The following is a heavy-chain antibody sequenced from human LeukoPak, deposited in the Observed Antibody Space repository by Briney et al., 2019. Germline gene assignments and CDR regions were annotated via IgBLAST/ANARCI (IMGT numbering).Heavy chain of an antibody. V-gene: IGHV4-34*01. J-gene: IGHJ6*03. CDR2: NNHRGRT. CDR1: GGSFSGYY. D-gene: IGHD2-8*01. CDR3: AGGHFCSNGVCYSDYLYYYYMDV. Sequence: SETLSLTCAVYGGSFSGYYWTWIRQSPGKGLEWIGENNHRGRTNYNLSLKSRVTISVDTSQNQFSLKLSSVTAADTGVYYCAGGHFCSNGVCYSDYLYYYYMDVWGKGTTVTVSS.